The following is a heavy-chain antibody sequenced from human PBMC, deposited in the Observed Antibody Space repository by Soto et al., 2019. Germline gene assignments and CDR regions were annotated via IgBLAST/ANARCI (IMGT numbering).Heavy chain of an antibody. V-gene: IGHV1-3*01. CDR1: GYTFTSYA. Sequence: ASVKVSCKASGYTFTSYAMHWVRQAPGQRLEWMGWINAGNGNTKYSQKFQGRVTITRDTSASTAYMELSSLRSEDTAVYYCARGRQRSTYYYYGMDVWGQGTTVTVS. J-gene: IGHJ6*02. CDR3: ARGRQRSTYYYYGMDV. D-gene: IGHD6-25*01. CDR2: INAGNGNT.